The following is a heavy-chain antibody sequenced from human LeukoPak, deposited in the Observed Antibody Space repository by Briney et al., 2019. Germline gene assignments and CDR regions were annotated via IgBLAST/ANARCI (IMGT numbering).Heavy chain of an antibody. CDR3: ARDPLYYDSSGYYYAFSY. D-gene: IGHD3-22*01. CDR1: GGTFISYA. Sequence: GASVKVSCKASGGTFISYAISWVGQAPGQGREWMGGSIPIFDTANYAQKFQGRVTITTDESTSTAYMELSSLRSEDTAVYYCARDPLYYDSSGYYYAFSYWGQGTLVTVSS. J-gene: IGHJ4*01. V-gene: IGHV1-69*05. CDR2: SIPIFDTA.